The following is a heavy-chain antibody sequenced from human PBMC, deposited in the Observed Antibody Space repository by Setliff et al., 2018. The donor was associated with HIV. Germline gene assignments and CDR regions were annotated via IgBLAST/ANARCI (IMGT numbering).Heavy chain of an antibody. V-gene: IGHV3-23*01. CDR3: ANRLRGYNKWYYFDY. D-gene: IGHD1-1*01. Sequence: GGSLRLSCAASGFTFSNYAMSWVRQAPGKGLEWVSGISGSGGSTYYADSVKGRFTISRDNSKNTLSLQMNSLGAEDTAVYYCANRLRGYNKWYYFDYWGQGTLVTVSS. CDR1: GFTFSNYA. J-gene: IGHJ4*02. CDR2: ISGSGGST.